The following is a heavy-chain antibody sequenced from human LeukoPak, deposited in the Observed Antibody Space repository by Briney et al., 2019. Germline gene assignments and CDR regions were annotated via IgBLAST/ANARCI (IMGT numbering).Heavy chain of an antibody. CDR3: ARVSRSPAYYFDY. D-gene: IGHD1-14*01. CDR1: GGSISSYY. CDR2: IYYSGST. J-gene: IGHJ4*02. Sequence: SETLSLTCTVSGGSISSYYWSWIRQPPGKGLEWIGYIYYSGSTNYNPSLKSRVTISVDTSKNQFSLKLSSATAADTAVYYCARVSRSPAYYFDYWGQGTLVTVSS. V-gene: IGHV4-59*01.